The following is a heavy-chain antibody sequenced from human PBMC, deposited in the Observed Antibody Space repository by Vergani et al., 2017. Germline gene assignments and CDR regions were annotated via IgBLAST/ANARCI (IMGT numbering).Heavy chain of an antibody. Sequence: EVQLVESGGGLVQPGRSLRLSCAASGFTLDDYAMHWVRQAPGKGLEWVSGISWNSGSIGYADSVTGRFTISRDNAKNSLYRQMNSLRAEDTALYYCAKDHYDFWSGYPNLSAFDLWGRGTLVTVSS. J-gene: IGHJ2*01. V-gene: IGHV3-9*01. CDR2: ISWNSGSI. CDR1: GFTLDDYA. D-gene: IGHD3-3*01. CDR3: AKDHYDFWSGYPNLSAFDL.